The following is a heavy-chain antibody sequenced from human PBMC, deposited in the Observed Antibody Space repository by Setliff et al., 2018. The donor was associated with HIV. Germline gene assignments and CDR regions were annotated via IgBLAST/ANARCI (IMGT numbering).Heavy chain of an antibody. CDR3: ARDATRGGDMDV. D-gene: IGHD2-15*01. CDR2: INSDGSST. Sequence: GSLRLSCVASGFTLSRYWMHWVRQAPGKGLVWVSRINSDGSSTGYADSEEGRFTISRDNAKNSLYLQMNSLRAEDTAVYYCARDATRGGDMDVWAKGTTVTVSS. J-gene: IGHJ6*03. V-gene: IGHV3-74*01. CDR1: GFTLSRYW.